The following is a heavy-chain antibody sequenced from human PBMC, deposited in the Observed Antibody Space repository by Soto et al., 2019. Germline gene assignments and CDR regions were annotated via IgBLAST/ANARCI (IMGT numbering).Heavy chain of an antibody. CDR2: IIPVFDTV. J-gene: IGHJ5*02. CDR1: GGLFSSYA. CDR3: ASGGSVYVWFNES. Sequence: QEQLVQSGAEVKKSGSSVKVSCKDTGGLFSSYAVSWVRQAPGQGLEWMGGIIPVFDTVYYAQKFQGRVTTTADETTNTAYMELSSLRSQDMVMYHCASGGSVYVWFNESLGQGTLVTVSS. V-gene: IGHV1-69*01. D-gene: IGHD3-16*01.